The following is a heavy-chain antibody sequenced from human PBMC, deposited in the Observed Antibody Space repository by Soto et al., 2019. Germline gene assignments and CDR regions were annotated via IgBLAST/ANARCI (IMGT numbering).Heavy chain of an antibody. Sequence: ASVKVSCKVSGYTLTELSMHWVRQAPGQGLEWMGWMSPNSGNTGYAQKFQGRVTMTRNTSISTAYMELSSLRSEDTAVYYCASGGRRNWNSYYYGMDVWGQGTMVTVSS. CDR3: ASGGRRNWNSYYYGMDV. CDR1: GYTLTELS. J-gene: IGHJ6*02. V-gene: IGHV1-8*01. D-gene: IGHD1-7*01. CDR2: MSPNSGNT.